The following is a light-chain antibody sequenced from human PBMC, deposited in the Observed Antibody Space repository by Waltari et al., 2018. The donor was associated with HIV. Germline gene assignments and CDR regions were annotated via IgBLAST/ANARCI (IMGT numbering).Light chain of an antibody. Sequence: SALTQPASVSGSPGQPITISCLGASSDIGSFDYVSWYQQHPDKAPKLILYDVTDRPSGVSGRFSGSRSGSMASLTISGLQPEDEADYFCCSYSDSGTILFGGGTRVTVL. CDR1: SSDIGSFDY. CDR2: DVT. J-gene: IGLJ2*01. CDR3: CSYSDSGTIL. V-gene: IGLV2-14*03.